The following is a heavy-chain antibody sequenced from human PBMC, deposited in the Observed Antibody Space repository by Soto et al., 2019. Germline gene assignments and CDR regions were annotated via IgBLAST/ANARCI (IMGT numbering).Heavy chain of an antibody. Sequence: SETLSLTCTVSGGSISSYYWSWIRQPPGKGLEWIGYIYYSGSTNYNPSLKSRVTISVDTSKNQFSLKLSSVTAADTAIYYCARDKDFGDYTFDLWGQGTLVTVSS. CDR2: IYYSGST. CDR1: GGSISSYY. CDR3: ARDKDFGDYTFDL. V-gene: IGHV4-59*01. D-gene: IGHD4-17*01. J-gene: IGHJ4*02.